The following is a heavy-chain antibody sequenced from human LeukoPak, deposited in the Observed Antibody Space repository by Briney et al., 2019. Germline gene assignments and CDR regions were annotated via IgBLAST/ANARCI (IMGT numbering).Heavy chain of an antibody. CDR2: IFVGGNT. J-gene: IGHJ4*02. Sequence: SETLSLTCTVSGASTGSFYWNWIRQPAGKRLEWIGRIFVGGNTKYNPSLQSRVTISIDTSKNQFSLKLSSVTAAGTAVYFCARTQADYDLLTGQIDYWGQGTLVTVSS. D-gene: IGHD3-9*01. V-gene: IGHV4-4*07. CDR3: ARTQADYDLLTGQIDY. CDR1: GASTGSFY.